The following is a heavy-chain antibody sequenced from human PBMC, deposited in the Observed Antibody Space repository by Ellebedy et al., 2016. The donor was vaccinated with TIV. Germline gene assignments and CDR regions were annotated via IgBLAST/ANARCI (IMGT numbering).Heavy chain of an antibody. CDR2: INPNSGGT. D-gene: IGHD2-21*01. CDR3: ARGNCGGDCYPSGPVYYMDV. J-gene: IGHJ6*03. Sequence: ASVKVSXXASGYTFTGYYMHWVRQAPGQGLEWMGWINPNSGGTNYAQKFQGRVTMTRDTSISTAYMELSRLRSDDTAVYYCARGNCGGDCYPSGPVYYMDVWGKGTTVTVSS. CDR1: GYTFTGYY. V-gene: IGHV1-2*02.